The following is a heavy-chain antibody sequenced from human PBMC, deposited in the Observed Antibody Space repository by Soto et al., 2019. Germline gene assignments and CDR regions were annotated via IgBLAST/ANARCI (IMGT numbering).Heavy chain of an antibody. CDR1: GYSFTSYW. CDR3: ATPTGTTNYYYGMDV. D-gene: IGHD1-1*01. V-gene: IGHV5-10-1*01. J-gene: IGHJ6*02. Sequence: PGESLKISCKGSGYSFTSYWISWVRQMPGKGLEWMGRIDPSDSYTNYSPSFQGHVTISADKSISTAYLQWSSLKASDTAMYYCATPTGTTNYYYGMDVWGQGTTVTVSS. CDR2: IDPSDSYT.